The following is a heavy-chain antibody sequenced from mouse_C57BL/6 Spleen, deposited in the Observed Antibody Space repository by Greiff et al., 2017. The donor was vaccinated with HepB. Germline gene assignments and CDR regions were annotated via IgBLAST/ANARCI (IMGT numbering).Heavy chain of an antibody. J-gene: IGHJ4*01. V-gene: IGHV1-53*01. CDR2: INPSNGGT. D-gene: IGHD1-1*02. Sequence: QVQLQQSGTELVKPGASVKLSCKASGYTFTSYWMHWVKQRPGQGLEWIGNINPSNGGTNYNEKFKSKATLTVDKSSSTAYMQLSSLTSEDAAVYYCARRNYGIRLYYAMDYWGQGTSVTVSS. CDR3: ARRNYGIRLYYAMDY. CDR1: GYTFTSYW.